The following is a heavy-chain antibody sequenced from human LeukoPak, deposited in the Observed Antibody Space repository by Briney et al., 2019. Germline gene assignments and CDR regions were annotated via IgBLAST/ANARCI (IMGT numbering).Heavy chain of an antibody. J-gene: IGHJ3*02. CDR2: INANSGDT. CDR1: GHTFTRYY. V-gene: IGHV1-2*02. Sequence: ASVKVSCKASGHTFTRYYMHWVRQAPGQGLEWMGWINANSGDTNYAQKFQGRVTMTRDTSISTAYMELSRLRSDDTAVYYCASKWVTYYYNSSAYHYPTDVFDIWGQGTMVTVSS. CDR3: ASKWVTYYYNSSAYHYPTDVFDI. D-gene: IGHD3-22*01.